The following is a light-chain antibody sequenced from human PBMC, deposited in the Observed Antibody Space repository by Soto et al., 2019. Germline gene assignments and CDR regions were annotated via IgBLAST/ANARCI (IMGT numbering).Light chain of an antibody. J-gene: IGKJ4*01. Sequence: EIVLTQSPATLSLSPGERATLSCRASQSVSSYLAWYQQKPGQAPRLLIYDASNRATGIPARFSGSGSGTDFTITISSLKPEDFAVYYCQQRSNWLTFGGGTKVEIK. V-gene: IGKV3-11*01. CDR2: DAS. CDR3: QQRSNWLT. CDR1: QSVSSY.